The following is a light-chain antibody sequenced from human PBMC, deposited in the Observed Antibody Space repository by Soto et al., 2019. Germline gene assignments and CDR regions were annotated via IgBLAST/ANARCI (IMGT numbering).Light chain of an antibody. CDR2: GAS. CDR1: QSVSSSY. CDR3: QKYGSSPFT. Sequence: ESVLTQSPGTLSMSPGERATLSCRASQSVSSSYSAWYQQKPGQAPRLLIYGASRRATGIPDRFIGSGSGKDVTLTISRLEPEDFAVYYCQKYGSSPFTFGPGTKVDIK. J-gene: IGKJ3*01. V-gene: IGKV3-20*01.